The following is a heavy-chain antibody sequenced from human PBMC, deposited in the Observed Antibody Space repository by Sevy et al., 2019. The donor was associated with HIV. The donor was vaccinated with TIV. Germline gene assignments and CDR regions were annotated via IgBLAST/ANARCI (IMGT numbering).Heavy chain of an antibody. CDR1: GFTFREYS. D-gene: IGHD6-13*01. CDR3: ARSLAAAENWFDP. Sequence: GGSLRLSCVGSGFTFREYSMNWVRQAPGKGLEWVSYISGSSTTIEHADSVKGRFSISRDNADNSVFLQMNRLSVEDTAVYYCARSLAAAENWFDPWGQGTLVTVSS. CDR2: ISGSSTTI. J-gene: IGHJ5*02. V-gene: IGHV3-48*01.